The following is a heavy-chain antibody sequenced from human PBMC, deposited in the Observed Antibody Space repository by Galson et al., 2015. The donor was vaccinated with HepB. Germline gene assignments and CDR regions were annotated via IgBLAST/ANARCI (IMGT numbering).Heavy chain of an antibody. D-gene: IGHD6-19*01. CDR2: ISYDGSNK. CDR3: ARVKSRIAVAGYFDY. CDR1: GFTFSSYA. V-gene: IGHV3-30*04. Sequence: SLRLSCAASGFTFSSYAMHWVRQAPGKGLEWVAVISYDGSNKYYADSVKGRFTISRDNSKNTLYLQMNSLRAEDTAVYYCARVKSRIAVAGYFDYWGQGTLVTVSS. J-gene: IGHJ4*02.